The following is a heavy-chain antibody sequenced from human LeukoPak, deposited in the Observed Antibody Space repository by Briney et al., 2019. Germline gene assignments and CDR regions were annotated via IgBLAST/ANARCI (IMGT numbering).Heavy chain of an antibody. J-gene: IGHJ5*02. CDR2: ISAYNGNT. V-gene: IGHV1-18*01. Sequence: ASVKVSCKASGYTFTSYGISWVRQAPGQGLEWMGWISAYNGNTNYAQKLQGRVTMTTDTSTSTAYMELRSLRSDDTAVYYCARDRSRTYYDFWSGHQPDNWFDPWGQGTLVTVSS. CDR3: ARDRSRTYYDFWSGHQPDNWFDP. CDR1: GYTFTSYG. D-gene: IGHD3-3*01.